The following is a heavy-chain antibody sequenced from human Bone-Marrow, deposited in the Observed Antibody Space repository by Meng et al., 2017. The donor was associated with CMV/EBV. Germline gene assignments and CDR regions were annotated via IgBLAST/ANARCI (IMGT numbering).Heavy chain of an antibody. CDR3: ARVALLTYYYDSSPMDV. D-gene: IGHD3-22*01. J-gene: IGHJ6*02. Sequence: SVKVSCKASGYTFTSYGISWVRQVPGQGLEWMGGIIPIFGTANYAQKFQGRVTITTDESTSTAYMELSSLRSEDTAVYYCARVALLTYYYDSSPMDVWGQGTTVTVSS. CDR2: IIPIFGTA. V-gene: IGHV1-69*05. CDR1: GYTFTSYG.